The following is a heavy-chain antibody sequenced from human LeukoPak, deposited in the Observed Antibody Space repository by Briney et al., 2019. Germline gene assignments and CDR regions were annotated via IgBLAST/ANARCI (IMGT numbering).Heavy chain of an antibody. D-gene: IGHD5-18*01. J-gene: IGHJ6*04. CDR3: ARDPLDTAMVTNKYYYYYGMDV. V-gene: IGHV1-69*01. CDR1: GGTFSSYA. Sequence: GSSVTVSCKASGGTFSSYAISWVRQAPGQGLEWMGGIIPIFGTANYAQKFQGRVTITADESTSTAYMELSSLRSEDTAVYYCARDPLDTAMVTNKYYYYYGMDVWGKGTTVTVSS. CDR2: IIPIFGTA.